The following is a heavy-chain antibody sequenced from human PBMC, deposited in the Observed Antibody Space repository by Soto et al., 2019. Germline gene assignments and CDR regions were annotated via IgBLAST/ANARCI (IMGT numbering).Heavy chain of an antibody. J-gene: IGHJ6*04. CDR2: IMPVCRRP. D-gene: IGHD3-3*02. V-gene: IGHV1-69*12. CDR1: GGTVMTSA. CDR3: ARDKDRPQLGGNYYSILDV. Sequence: QFQLVQSGAEVKKPGSSVKVSCKASGGTVMTSAISWVRQAPGHGLAWVGGIMPVCRRPKYAQNFQGRVTISADESTSTAYMELSSLRSDDTSVYYCARDKDRPQLGGNYYSILDVWGKGTAVTVSS.